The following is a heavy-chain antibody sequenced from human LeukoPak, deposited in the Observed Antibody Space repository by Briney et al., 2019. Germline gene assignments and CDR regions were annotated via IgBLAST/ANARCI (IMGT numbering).Heavy chain of an antibody. CDR3: ARAIPLRSGWSWTDAFDI. CDR1: GGSISSSYY. J-gene: IGHJ3*02. V-gene: IGHV4-39*07. Sequence: SETLSLTCTVSGGSISSSYYWGWIRQPPGKGLEWIGSIYYSGSTYYNPSLKSRVTISVDTSKNQFSLKLSSVTAADTAVYYCARAIPLRSGWSWTDAFDIWGQGTMVTVSS. CDR2: IYYSGST. D-gene: IGHD6-19*01.